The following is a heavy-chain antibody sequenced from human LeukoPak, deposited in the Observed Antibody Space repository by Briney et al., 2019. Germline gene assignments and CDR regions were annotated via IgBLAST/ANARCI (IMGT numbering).Heavy chain of an antibody. Sequence: SGTLSLTCAVSGDSISSSNWWNWVRQPPGKGLEWIGEIYHSGSTHYNPSLKSRITISVDKSKNQFSLKLSSVTAADTAVYYCARDYSSGWYEDGPYFDYWGQGTLVTVSS. D-gene: IGHD6-19*01. J-gene: IGHJ4*02. CDR1: GDSISSSNW. V-gene: IGHV4-4*02. CDR3: ARDYSSGWYEDGPYFDY. CDR2: IYHSGST.